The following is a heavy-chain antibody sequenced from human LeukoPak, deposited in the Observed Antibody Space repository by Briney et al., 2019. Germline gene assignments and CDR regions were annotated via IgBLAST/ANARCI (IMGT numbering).Heavy chain of an antibody. CDR2: IYYSGST. Sequence: SETLSLTCTVSGGSISSYYWSWIRQPPGKGLEWIGYIYYSGSTNYNPSLKSRVTISVDTSKNQFSLKLSSVAAADTAVYYCAREPFYYDSSAKPYYFDYWGQGTLVTVSS. J-gene: IGHJ4*02. CDR3: AREPFYYDSSAKPYYFDY. D-gene: IGHD3-22*01. CDR1: GGSISSYY. V-gene: IGHV4-59*12.